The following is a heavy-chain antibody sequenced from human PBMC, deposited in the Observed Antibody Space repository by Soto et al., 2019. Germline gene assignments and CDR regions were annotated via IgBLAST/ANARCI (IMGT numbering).Heavy chain of an antibody. Sequence: PGGSLRLSCAASGFTVSSNYMNWVRQAPGKGLEWLSIIYSDGTTYYADSVKGRFTISRDNFKTTLYLQMNNLRAEDTAVYYCAILSNWGQGTLVTVSS. D-gene: IGHD6-6*01. CDR1: GFTVSSNY. V-gene: IGHV3-53*01. J-gene: IGHJ4*02. CDR2: IYSDGTT. CDR3: AILSN.